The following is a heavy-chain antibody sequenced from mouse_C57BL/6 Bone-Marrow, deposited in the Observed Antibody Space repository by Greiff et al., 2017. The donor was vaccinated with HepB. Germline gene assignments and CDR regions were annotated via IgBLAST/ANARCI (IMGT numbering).Heavy chain of an antibody. CDR2: IHPNSGST. Sequence: QVQLQQPGAELVKPGASLKLSCKASGYTFTSYWMHWVKQRPGQGLEWIGMIHPNSGSTNYNEKFKSKATLTVDKSSSTAYMQLSSLTSEDSAVYYCARNDPLGQFAYWGQGTLVTVSA. CDR3: ARNDPLGQFAY. D-gene: IGHD6-1*01. J-gene: IGHJ3*01. V-gene: IGHV1-64*01. CDR1: GYTFTSYW.